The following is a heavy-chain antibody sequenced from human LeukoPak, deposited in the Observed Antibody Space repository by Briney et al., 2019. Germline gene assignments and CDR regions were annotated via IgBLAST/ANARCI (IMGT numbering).Heavy chain of an antibody. CDR1: GFTFGSYA. J-gene: IGHJ4*02. Sequence: PGGSLRLSCTGSGFTFGSYAMSWVRQAPGKGLEWVANIKQDGSEKYYVDSVKGRFTISRDNAKNSLYLQMNSLRAEDTAVCYCARTPDGTWSRWGQGTLVTVSS. V-gene: IGHV3-7*01. D-gene: IGHD1-1*01. CDR3: ARTPDGTWSR. CDR2: IKQDGSEK.